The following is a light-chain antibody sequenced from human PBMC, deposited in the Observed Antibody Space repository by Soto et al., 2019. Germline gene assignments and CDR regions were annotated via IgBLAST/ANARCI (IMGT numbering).Light chain of an antibody. CDR3: QQSYSTPT. CDR1: QSISSY. Sequence: DIQMTQSPSSLSASVGDRVTITCRASQSISSYLNWYQQKPGKAPKLLIYAASSLQSGVPSRFSSSGSGTDFTLTISSLQPEDFATYYCQQSYSTPTFGQGTK. V-gene: IGKV1-39*01. J-gene: IGKJ1*01. CDR2: AAS.